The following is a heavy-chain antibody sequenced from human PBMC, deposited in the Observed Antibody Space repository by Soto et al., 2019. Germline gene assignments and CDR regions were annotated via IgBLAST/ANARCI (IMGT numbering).Heavy chain of an antibody. Sequence: QVQLVQSGAEVKKPGASVKVSCKASGYTFTSYDINWVRQATGQGLEWMGWMIPNSGNTGYAQRFQGRVTMSRNTSISTAYMELSSLRSEDTAVYYCAREGGYSYGFDYWGQGTLVTVSS. J-gene: IGHJ4*02. V-gene: IGHV1-8*01. CDR2: MIPNSGNT. CDR1: GYTFTSYD. D-gene: IGHD5-18*01. CDR3: AREGGYSYGFDY.